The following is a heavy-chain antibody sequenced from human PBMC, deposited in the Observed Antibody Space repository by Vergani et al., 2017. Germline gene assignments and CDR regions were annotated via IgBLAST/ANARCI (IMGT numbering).Heavy chain of an antibody. D-gene: IGHD2-21*02. CDR1: GFTFSSYA. V-gene: IGHV3-64D*06. CDR3: VKDLCDSGGDCAFDY. CDR2: ISSNGGST. J-gene: IGHJ4*02. Sequence: EVQLVESGGGLVQPGGSLRLSCAASGFTFSSYAMHWVRQAPGKGLEYVSAISSNGGSTYYADSVKGRFTISRDNSKNTLYLQMSSLRAEDTAVYYCVKDLCDSGGDCAFDYWGQGTLVTVSS.